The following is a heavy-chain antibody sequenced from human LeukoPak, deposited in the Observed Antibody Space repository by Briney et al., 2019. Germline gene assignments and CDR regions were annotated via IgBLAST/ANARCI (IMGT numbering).Heavy chain of an antibody. V-gene: IGHV3-21*01. Sequence: PGGSLRLSCAASGFAFSSYSTNWVRQAPGKGLEWVSSISSSSSYIYYADSVKGRFTISRDNAKNSLYLQMNSLRAEDTALYYCARDTYDYVWGSQFYHYYMDVWGKGTTVTVSS. CDR2: ISSSSSYI. CDR1: GFAFSSYS. CDR3: ARDTYDYVWGSQFYHYYMDV. J-gene: IGHJ6*03. D-gene: IGHD3-16*01.